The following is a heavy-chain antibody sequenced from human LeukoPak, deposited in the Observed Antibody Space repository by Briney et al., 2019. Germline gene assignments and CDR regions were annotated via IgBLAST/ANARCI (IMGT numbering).Heavy chain of an antibody. Sequence: GGSLRLPCAASVLTVSTNYMSWVRQAPGKGLEWVSVIYSEGNTYYADSVKGRFTISRDNSRNTLHLQMSSLRVEVTAEYYCAIVRGYSYGYFGYNWFDSWLRGTMVTVSS. D-gene: IGHD5-18*01. J-gene: IGHJ5*01. CDR1: VLTVSTNY. CDR2: IYSEGNT. V-gene: IGHV3-66*02. CDR3: AIVRGYSYGYFGYNWFDS.